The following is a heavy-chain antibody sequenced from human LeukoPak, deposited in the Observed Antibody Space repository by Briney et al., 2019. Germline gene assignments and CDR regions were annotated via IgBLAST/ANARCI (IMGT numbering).Heavy chain of an antibody. V-gene: IGHV3-11*01. CDR2: ISSSGSTI. J-gene: IGHJ4*02. CDR3: ARETRRVFLVFDH. Sequence: GGSLRLSCAASGFTFSDYYMSWIRQAPGKGLEWVSYISSSGSTIYYADSVKGRFTISRDNAKNSLYLQMNGLRAEDTAVYYCARETRRVFLVFDHWGQGTLVTVSS. CDR1: GFTFSDYY. D-gene: IGHD3-10*01.